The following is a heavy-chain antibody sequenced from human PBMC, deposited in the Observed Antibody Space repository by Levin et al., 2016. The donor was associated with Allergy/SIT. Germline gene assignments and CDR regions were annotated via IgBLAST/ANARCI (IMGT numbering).Heavy chain of an antibody. V-gene: IGHV4-34*01. J-gene: IGHJ6*03. CDR1: GGSFSGYY. Sequence: SETLSLTCAVYGGSFSGYYWSWIRQPPGKGLEWIGEINHSGSTNYNPSLKSRVTISVDTSKNQFSLKLNSVTAADTAVYYCARGYREYDILTGYYRFGDYYYMDVWGKGTTVTVSS. D-gene: IGHD3-9*01. CDR3: ARGYREYDILTGYYRFGDYYYMDV. CDR2: INHSGST.